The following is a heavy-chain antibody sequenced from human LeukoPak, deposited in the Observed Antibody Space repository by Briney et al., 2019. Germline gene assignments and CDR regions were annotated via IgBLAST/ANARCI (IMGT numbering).Heavy chain of an antibody. CDR2: ISGGGVST. CDR1: GFTFSSYA. J-gene: IGHJ4*02. V-gene: IGHV3-23*01. CDR3: AKDQDCSNGICYTGLDY. Sequence: GGSLRLSCAASGFTFSSYAMSWVRQAPGKGLEWVSAISGGGVSTYYADSVKGRFTISRDNSKNTLYLQMKSLRAEDTAVYYCAKDQDCSNGICYTGLDYWGQGTLVTVSS. D-gene: IGHD2-8*01.